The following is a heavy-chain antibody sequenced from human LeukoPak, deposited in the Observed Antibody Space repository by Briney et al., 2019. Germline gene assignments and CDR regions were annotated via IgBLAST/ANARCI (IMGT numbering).Heavy chain of an antibody. CDR2: ISGSGGST. CDR3: AREFVDAFDI. CDR1: GFTFSSYS. J-gene: IGHJ3*02. V-gene: IGHV3-23*01. D-gene: IGHD2-21*01. Sequence: PGGSLRLSCVVSGFTFSSYSMNWVRQAPGKGLEWVSAISGSGGSTYYADSVQGRFTISRDNAKNSLYLQMNSLRAEDTAVYYCAREFVDAFDIWGQGTMVTVSS.